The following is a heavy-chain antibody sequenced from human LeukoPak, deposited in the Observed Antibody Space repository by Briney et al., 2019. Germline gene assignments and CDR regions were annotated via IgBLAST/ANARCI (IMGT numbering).Heavy chain of an antibody. CDR3: AHRRYLYGSWNYGSFDY. V-gene: IGHV2-5*02. Sequence: SGPTLVNPTQTLTLTCTFSGFSLSSSGVGVSWVRQPPGEALEWLALIYWDDDKRYSPSLRNRLTISKDTSKNQVVLTMTNVDPVDTGTYYCAHRRYLYGSWNYGSFDYWGQGTLVTVSS. D-gene: IGHD6-19*01. J-gene: IGHJ4*02. CDR2: IYWDDDK. CDR1: GFSLSSSGVG.